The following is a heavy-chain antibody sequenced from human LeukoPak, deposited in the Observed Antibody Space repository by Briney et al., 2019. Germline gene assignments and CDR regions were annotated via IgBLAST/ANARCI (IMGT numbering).Heavy chain of an antibody. D-gene: IGHD6-13*01. CDR3: ARVGSSWYFDC. CDR1: GDSVSSNSAA. CDR2: TYYRSRWYS. Sequence: SQTLSLTCAISGDSVSSNSAAWYWHRQSPSRGLEWLGRTYYRSRWYSDYAVSVKSRITISPDTSNNQFSLQLNTVTPDDTAVYYCARVGSSWYFDCWGQGTLVTVSS. V-gene: IGHV6-1*01. J-gene: IGHJ4*02.